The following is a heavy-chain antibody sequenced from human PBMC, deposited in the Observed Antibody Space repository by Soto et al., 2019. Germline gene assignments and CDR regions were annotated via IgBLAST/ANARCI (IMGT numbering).Heavy chain of an antibody. CDR3: ARDRLSGSYLDY. Sequence: SVKVSCKASGGTFSSYTISWVRQAPGQGLEWMGRIIPILGIANYAQKFQGRVTMTRDTSTSTVYMELSSLRSEDTAVYYCARDRLSGSYLDYWGQGTLVTVSS. CDR2: IIPILGIA. D-gene: IGHD1-26*01. CDR1: GGTFSSYT. V-gene: IGHV1-69*04. J-gene: IGHJ4*02.